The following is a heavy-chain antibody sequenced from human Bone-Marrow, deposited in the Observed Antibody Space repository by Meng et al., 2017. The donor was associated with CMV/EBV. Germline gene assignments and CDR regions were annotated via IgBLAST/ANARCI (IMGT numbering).Heavy chain of an antibody. CDR2: RSGSGRST. J-gene: IGHJ4*02. Sequence: GFRCGSDGLLWVRQAPGKGLEGLLARSGSGRSTPYADSVKGRFTVARDNSKNTLYLEMNSLRAEDTAVYYCAKDRGIVGATTRTFDCWGQGTLVTVSS. CDR1: GFRCGSDG. D-gene: IGHD1-26*01. V-gene: IGHV3-23*01. CDR3: AKDRGIVGATTRTFDC.